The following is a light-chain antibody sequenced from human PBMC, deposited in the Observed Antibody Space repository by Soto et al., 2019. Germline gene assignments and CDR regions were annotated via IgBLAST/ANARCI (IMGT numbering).Light chain of an antibody. CDR3: HQYDSWT. V-gene: IGKV3-20*01. CDR2: GAS. CDR1: QSVSNNY. Sequence: EIVLTQSPGTLSLSPGERATLSCRASQSVSNNYLAWYQQKPGQAPRLLIYGASSRATGIPDRFSVSGSGTDFTLTISRMEPEDFAVDYCHQYDSWTFGQGTKVDIK. J-gene: IGKJ1*01.